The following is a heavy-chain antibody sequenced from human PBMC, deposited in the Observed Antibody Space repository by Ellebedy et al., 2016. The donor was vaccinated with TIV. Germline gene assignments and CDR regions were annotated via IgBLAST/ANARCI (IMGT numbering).Heavy chain of an antibody. CDR2: FYFSGIT. CDR3: ARSGGWYTPYDY. CDR1: GFTFSSYS. V-gene: IGHV4-59*01. D-gene: IGHD6-19*01. J-gene: IGHJ4*02. Sequence: ESLKISCAASGFTFSSYSMNWVRQPPGKGLEWIGYFYFSGITNYNPSLKSRVTMSVDTSKNQFSLKLSSVTTADTAVYYCARSGGWYTPYDYWGQGTLVTVSS.